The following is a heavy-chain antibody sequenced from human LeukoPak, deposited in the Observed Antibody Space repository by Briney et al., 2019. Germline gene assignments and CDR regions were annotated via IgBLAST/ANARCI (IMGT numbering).Heavy chain of an antibody. J-gene: IGHJ4*02. V-gene: IGHV4-61*02. CDR1: GGSISSGSYY. Sequence: SETLSLTCAVSGGSISSGSYYWSWIRQPAGKGLEWIGRIYTSGSTNYNPSLKSRVTISVDTSKNQFSLKLSSVTAADTAVYYCARGGGAAAGQKFDYWGQGTLVTVSS. CDR2: IYTSGST. CDR3: ARGGGAAAGQKFDY. D-gene: IGHD6-13*01.